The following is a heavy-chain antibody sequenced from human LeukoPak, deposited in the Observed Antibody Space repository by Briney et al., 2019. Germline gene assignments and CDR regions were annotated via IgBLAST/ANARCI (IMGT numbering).Heavy chain of an antibody. CDR2: ISSSSSYT. V-gene: IGHV3-21*04. CDR3: AGRPTLHPSSGWPYYYYYYGMDV. CDR1: GFTFSSYS. Sequence: GGSLRLSCAASGFTFSSYSMNWVRQAPGKGLEWVSSISSSSSYTNYADSVKGRFTISRDNAKNSLYLQMNSLRAEDTAVYYCAGRPTLHPSSGWPYYYYYYGMDVWGQGTTVTVSS. D-gene: IGHD6-19*01. J-gene: IGHJ6*02.